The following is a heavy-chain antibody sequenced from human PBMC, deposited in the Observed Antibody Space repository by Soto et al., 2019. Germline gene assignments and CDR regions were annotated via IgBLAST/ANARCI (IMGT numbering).Heavy chain of an antibody. V-gene: IGHV3-74*01. D-gene: IGHD3-22*01. CDR3: ARDTYYYDSSDHFSADAFDI. Sequence: EVQLVESGGSLVQPGGSLRLSCAASGFTSSSYWIHWVRQAPGKGLVWVSRISNDGSSTNYADSVKGRFTISRDNAKNTVYLQMNSLRAEDTAVYYCARDTYYYDSSDHFSADAFDIWGQGTMVTVSS. CDR1: GFTSSSYW. J-gene: IGHJ3*02. CDR2: ISNDGSST.